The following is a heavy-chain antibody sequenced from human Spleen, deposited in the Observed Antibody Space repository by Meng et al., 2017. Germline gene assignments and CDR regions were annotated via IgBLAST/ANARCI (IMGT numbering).Heavy chain of an antibody. V-gene: IGHV3-33*01. Sequence: GESLKISCAASGFTFSSYGMHWVRQAPGKGLEWVAVIWYDGSNKYYADSVKGRFTISRDNSKNTLYLQMNSLRAEDTAVYYCARDIVVVVAANYYYYGMDVWGQGTTVTVSS. D-gene: IGHD2-15*01. CDR3: ARDIVVVVAANYYYYGMDV. J-gene: IGHJ6*02. CDR2: IWYDGSNK. CDR1: GFTFSSYG.